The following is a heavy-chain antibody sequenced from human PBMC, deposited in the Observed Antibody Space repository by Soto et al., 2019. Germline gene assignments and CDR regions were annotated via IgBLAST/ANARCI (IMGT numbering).Heavy chain of an antibody. J-gene: IGHJ4*02. D-gene: IGHD2-2*02. CDR1: GFTFSSYW. V-gene: IGHV3-7*03. CDR3: ASAPGHTLGY. CDR2: IKQDGSDK. Sequence: EVQLVESGGGLVQPGGSLTLSCAASGFTFSSYWMSWVRQAPGKGLEWVANIKQDGSDKYYVDSVKGRFTMSRDNAENSLYLQMNSLRAEDTAVYYCASAPGHTLGYWGQGTLVTVSS.